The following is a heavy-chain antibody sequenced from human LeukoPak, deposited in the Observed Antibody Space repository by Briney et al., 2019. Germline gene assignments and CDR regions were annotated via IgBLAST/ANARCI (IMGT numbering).Heavy chain of an antibody. V-gene: IGHV1-18*01. CDR2: ISAYNGNT. CDR3: VSNWRDYGGNSYAFDI. CDR1: GYTFTSYG. D-gene: IGHD4-23*01. J-gene: IGHJ3*02. Sequence: GASVKVSCKASGYTFTSYGISWVRQAPGQGLEWMGWISAYNGNTNYAQKLQGRVTMTTDTSTSTAYMELRSLRSDDTAVYYCVSNWRDYGGNSYAFDIWGQGTMVTVSS.